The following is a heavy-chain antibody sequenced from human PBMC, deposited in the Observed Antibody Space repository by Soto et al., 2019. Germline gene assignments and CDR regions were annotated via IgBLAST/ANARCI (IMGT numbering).Heavy chain of an antibody. D-gene: IGHD2-2*01. CDR1: GFTFSSYS. Sequence: GGSLRLSCAASGFTFSSYSMNWVRQAPGKGLEWVSSISSSSSYIYYADSVKGRFTISRDNAKNSLYLQMNSLRAEDTAVYYCARDSPGLTNYYYGMDVWGQGTTVTVSS. J-gene: IGHJ6*02. CDR3: ARDSPGLTNYYYGMDV. V-gene: IGHV3-21*01. CDR2: ISSSSSYI.